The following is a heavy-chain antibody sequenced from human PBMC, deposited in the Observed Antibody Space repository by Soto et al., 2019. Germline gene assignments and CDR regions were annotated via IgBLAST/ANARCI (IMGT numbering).Heavy chain of an antibody. J-gene: IGHJ6*02. CDR1: GFTLSSYS. V-gene: IGHV3-21*01. CDR3: ARDRPRASYYYYGMDV. Sequence: SLRLSCAASGFTLSSYSMNWVRQAPGKGLEWVSSISSSSSYIYYADSVKGRFTISRDNAKNSLYLQMNSLRAEDTAVYYCARDRPRASYYYYGMDVWGQGTTVTVSS. CDR2: ISSSSSYI.